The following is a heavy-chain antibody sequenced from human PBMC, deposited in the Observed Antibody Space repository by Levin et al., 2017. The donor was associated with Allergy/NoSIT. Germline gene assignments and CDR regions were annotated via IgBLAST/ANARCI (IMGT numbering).Heavy chain of an antibody. V-gene: IGHV1-69*01. D-gene: IGHD4-17*01. Sequence: KISCKASGGTFSSYAISWVRQAPGQGLEWMGGIIPIFGTANYAQKFQGRVTITADESTSTAYMELSSLRSEDTAVYYCARDDYGDGYFQHWGQGTLVTVSS. CDR3: ARDDYGDGYFQH. CDR2: IIPIFGTA. CDR1: GGTFSSYA. J-gene: IGHJ1*01.